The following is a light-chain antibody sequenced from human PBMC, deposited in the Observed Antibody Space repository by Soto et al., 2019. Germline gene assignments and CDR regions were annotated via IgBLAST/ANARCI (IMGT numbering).Light chain of an antibody. Sequence: QSVLTQPASVSGSPGQSITISCTGTSSDVGGYIYVSWYQQHPGKAPKLMIFQVSNRPSGVSNRFSGSKSGNTASLTISGILAEEEADYFCSSYTRGRTPLVFGTRTKVTV. V-gene: IGLV2-14*01. CDR3: SSYTRGRTPLV. J-gene: IGLJ1*01. CDR1: SSDVGGYIY. CDR2: QVS.